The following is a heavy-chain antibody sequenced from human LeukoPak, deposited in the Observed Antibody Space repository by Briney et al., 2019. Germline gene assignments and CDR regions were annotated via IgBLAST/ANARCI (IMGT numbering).Heavy chain of an antibody. CDR3: ASQQWLVHTLAY. Sequence: ASVKVSCKASGYTFTGYYMHWVRQAPGQGLEWMGGIIPIFGTANYAQKFQGRVTITADESTSTAYMELSSLRSEDTAVYYCASQQWLVHTLAYWGQGTLVTVSS. D-gene: IGHD6-19*01. V-gene: IGHV1-69*13. CDR1: GYTFTGYY. J-gene: IGHJ4*02. CDR2: IIPIFGTA.